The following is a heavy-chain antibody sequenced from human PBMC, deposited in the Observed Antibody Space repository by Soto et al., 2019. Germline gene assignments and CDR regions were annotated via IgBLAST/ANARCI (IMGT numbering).Heavy chain of an antibody. CDR1: GFTFSSHG. V-gene: IGHV3-23*01. J-gene: IGHJ3*02. D-gene: IGHD2-21*01. CDR3: ASDCQYRTDGFDI. CDR2: LSRGGGST. Sequence: EAQLLESGGGSVQPGGSLRLSCAASGFTFSSHGMSWIRQAPGKGLEWISGLSRGGGSTYYVDSVKGRFTISRDNAKNTLDLIMKSLRVEDTALYDWASDCQYRTDGFDIWGQGTMVTVSS.